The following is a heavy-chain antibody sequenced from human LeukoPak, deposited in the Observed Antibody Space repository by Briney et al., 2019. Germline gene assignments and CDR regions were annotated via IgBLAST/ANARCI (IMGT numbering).Heavy chain of an antibody. V-gene: IGHV1-2*02. Sequence: GASVKVSCKASGYTFTGYYMHWVRQAPGQGLEWMGWINPNSGGTNYAQKFQGRVTMTRDTSISTAYMELSRLRSDDTAVDYCARDPPDTVVAATGGAFDIWGQGTMVTVSS. CDR2: INPNSGGT. D-gene: IGHD2-15*01. J-gene: IGHJ3*02. CDR3: ARDPPDTVVAATGGAFDI. CDR1: GYTFTGYY.